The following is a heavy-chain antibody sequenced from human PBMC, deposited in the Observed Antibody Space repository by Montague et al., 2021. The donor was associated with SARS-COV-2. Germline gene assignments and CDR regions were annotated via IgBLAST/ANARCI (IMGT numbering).Heavy chain of an antibody. CDR2: TYYRSKWYN. J-gene: IGHJ4*02. CDR3: ARDSVYSIDY. D-gene: IGHD2-8*01. V-gene: IGHV6-1*01. Sequence: SAISGDSVSSNTVAWNWFRQSPSRGLEWLGRTYYRSKWYNDYAVSMQSRVTINPDTSKNQFSLHVNTVTPEDTAVYYCARDSVYSIDYWGQGLLVTVSS. CDR1: GDSVSSNTVA.